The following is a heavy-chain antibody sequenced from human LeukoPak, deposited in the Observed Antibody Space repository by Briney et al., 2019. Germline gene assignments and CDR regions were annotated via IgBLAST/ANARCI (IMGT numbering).Heavy chain of an antibody. CDR3: ARDAAELWFDP. D-gene: IGHD6-25*01. J-gene: IGHJ5*02. Sequence: SETLSLTCTVSGGSISSGYWSWSRQPPGKGLGLTGIIYYSGSAGYNASLKSRVTISVDTAKNQFSLQLSCVTAADTALYYCARDAAELWFDPWGQGTLVTVSS. CDR1: GGSISSGY. CDR2: IYYSGSA. V-gene: IGHV4-59*13.